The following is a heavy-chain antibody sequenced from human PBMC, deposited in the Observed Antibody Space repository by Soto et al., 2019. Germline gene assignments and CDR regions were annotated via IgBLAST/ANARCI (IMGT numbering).Heavy chain of an antibody. D-gene: IGHD3-10*01. J-gene: IGHJ6*03. CDR3: ARDLRGVKNYYYYFYMDV. V-gene: IGHV4-59*01. Sequence: SETLSLTCTVSGGSISSYYWSWIRQPPGKGLEWIGYIYYSGSTNYNPSLKSRVTISVDTSKNQFSLKLSSVTAADTAVYYFARDLRGVKNYYYYFYMDVWGKGTTVTVSS. CDR2: IYYSGST. CDR1: GGSISSYY.